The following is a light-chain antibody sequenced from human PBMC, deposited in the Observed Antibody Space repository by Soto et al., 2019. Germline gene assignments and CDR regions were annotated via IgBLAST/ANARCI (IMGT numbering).Light chain of an antibody. Sequence: EIVLTQSPGTLSLFPGEGATLSCRASQSLSSGYLAWYQQKPGQAPRLLIYGVSSRATGIPDRFSGSGSGTDYTITISRLEPEDVAVYYCQQYSSSLAYTFGQGTKLEIK. CDR3: QQYSSSLAYT. J-gene: IGKJ2*01. CDR2: GVS. CDR1: QSLSSGY. V-gene: IGKV3-20*01.